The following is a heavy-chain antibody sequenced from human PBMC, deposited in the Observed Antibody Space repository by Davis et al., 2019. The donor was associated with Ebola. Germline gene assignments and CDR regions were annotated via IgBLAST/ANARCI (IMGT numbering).Heavy chain of an antibody. CDR1: GFTLNNYG. V-gene: IGHV3-30*03. J-gene: IGHJ4*02. Sequence: GESLKISCAASGFTLNNYGMHWVRQAPGKGLEWVALISYDGSNKYYADSVRGRFTISRDNSKNTQYLEMNRLRAEDTAVYYCARSVDTPVVPYFDSWGQGTLVTVSA. CDR3: ARSVDTPVVPYFDS. D-gene: IGHD5-18*01. CDR2: ISYDGSNK.